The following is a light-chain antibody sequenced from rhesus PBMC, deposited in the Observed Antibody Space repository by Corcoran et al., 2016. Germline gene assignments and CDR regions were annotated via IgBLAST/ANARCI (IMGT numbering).Light chain of an antibody. CDR2: NTN. J-gene: IGLJ6*01. CDR3: LLNSGDAQLV. CDR1: TGALTSNNY. Sequence: QAVVTQEPSLTVSPGGTVTLTCGSNTGALTSNNYPHWFQQKPGQAPRGLIYNTNNKPSWTPARFSGSLAGGKAALTLSGAQPEDEADYYCLLNSGDAQLVFGSGTTLTV. V-gene: IGLV7-76*01.